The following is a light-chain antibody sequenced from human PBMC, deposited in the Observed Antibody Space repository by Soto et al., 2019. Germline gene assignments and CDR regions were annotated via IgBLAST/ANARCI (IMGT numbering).Light chain of an antibody. Sequence: QSALTQPASVSGSPGQSITISCTGTNSDVGSYNLVSCYQHHPGKAPKLMVYEGSRRPSGVSNRFSGSKSCNTASLTISGLQAEDEADYFCCSYAGTSGAHWVFGGGTKVTVL. J-gene: IGLJ3*02. CDR3: CSYAGTSGAHWV. CDR2: EGS. V-gene: IGLV2-23*01. CDR1: NSDVGSYNL.